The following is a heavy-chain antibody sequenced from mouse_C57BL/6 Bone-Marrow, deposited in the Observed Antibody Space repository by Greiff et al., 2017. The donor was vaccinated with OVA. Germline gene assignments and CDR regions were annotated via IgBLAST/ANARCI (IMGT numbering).Heavy chain of an antibody. J-gene: IGHJ3*01. CDR2: ISSGGSYT. CDR3: ARHPYYGSSYGFAY. CDR1: GFTFSSYG. D-gene: IGHD1-1*01. V-gene: IGHV5-6*02. Sequence: DVKLQESGGDLVKPGGSLKLSCAASGFTFSSYGMSWVRQTPDKRLEWVATISSGGSYTFYPDSVKGRFTISRDNAKNTLYLQMSSLKSEDTAMYYCARHPYYGSSYGFAYWGQGTLVTVSA.